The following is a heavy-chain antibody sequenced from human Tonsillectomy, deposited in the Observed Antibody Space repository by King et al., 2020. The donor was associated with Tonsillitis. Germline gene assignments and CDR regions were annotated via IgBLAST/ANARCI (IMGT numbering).Heavy chain of an antibody. D-gene: IGHD1-14*01. Sequence: MQLQESGPGLVKPSETLSLTCGVSGGSISGSYWSWIRQPPGKGLEWIGRMLSSEYTNYNPSLKSRVTMSLDTSKNQFSLNLNSVTAADTAVYYCARGFHYNTGRLFFDYWGQGSLVTVSS. V-gene: IGHV4-4*07. J-gene: IGHJ4*02. CDR3: ARGFHYNTGRLFFDY. CDR1: GGSISGSY. CDR2: MLSSEYT.